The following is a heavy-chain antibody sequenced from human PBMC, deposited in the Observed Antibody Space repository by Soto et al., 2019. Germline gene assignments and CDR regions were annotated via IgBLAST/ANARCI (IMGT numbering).Heavy chain of an antibody. V-gene: IGHV1-2*02. CDR1: GYTFTDYH. J-gene: IGHJ5*02. Sequence: QVQLVQSGAAVKKTGASVKVSCKASGYTFTDYHIHWVRQAPGQGLEFMGWINANNGGAGSAQQFQGRVTVTRDTSITTVYMELSNLRSDDTAVYYCAREGGSETLQPSYNWFDTWGQGTLVTVSS. D-gene: IGHD6-25*01. CDR3: AREGGSETLQPSYNWFDT. CDR2: INANNGGA.